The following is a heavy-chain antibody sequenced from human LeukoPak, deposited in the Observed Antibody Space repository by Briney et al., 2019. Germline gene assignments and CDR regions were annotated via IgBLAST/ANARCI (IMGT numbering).Heavy chain of an antibody. CDR1: GYTFTGYY. Sequence: ASVKVSCKASGYTFTGYYMHWVRQAPGQGLEWMGWINPNSGGTNYAQKFQGRVTITRNTSISTAYMELSSLRSEDTAVYYCARGEAYSSSWYVYYYYMDVWGKGTTVTVSS. D-gene: IGHD6-13*01. V-gene: IGHV1-2*02. J-gene: IGHJ6*03. CDR3: ARGEAYSSSWYVYYYYMDV. CDR2: INPNSGGT.